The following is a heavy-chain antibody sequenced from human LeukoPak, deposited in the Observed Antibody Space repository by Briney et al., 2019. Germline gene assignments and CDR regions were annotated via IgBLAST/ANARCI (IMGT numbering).Heavy chain of an antibody. J-gene: IGHJ5*02. V-gene: IGHV1-3*01. D-gene: IGHD4-17*01. CDR2: INAGNGNT. CDR1: GYTFTSYA. CDR3: AIDYGDYPWFDP. Sequence: GASVKVSCKASGYTFTSYAMHWVRQAPGQRLEWMGWINAGNGNTKYSQKFQGRVTITRDTSASTAYMELSSLRSEDTAVYYCAIDYGDYPWFDPWGQGTLVTVSS.